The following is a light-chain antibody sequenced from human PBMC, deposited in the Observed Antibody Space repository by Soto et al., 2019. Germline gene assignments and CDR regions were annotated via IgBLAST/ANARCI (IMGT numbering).Light chain of an antibody. CDR1: QSISSW. CDR3: QQSNSYPT. Sequence: DIQMTQSPSTLSASVGDRVTITCRASQSISSWLAWYQQKPGKAPKLLIYKASSLESGVPSRFRGSGSGTEFTLTISSLQPDDFATYYCQQSNSYPTFGQGTKVQIK. V-gene: IGKV1-5*03. J-gene: IGKJ1*01. CDR2: KAS.